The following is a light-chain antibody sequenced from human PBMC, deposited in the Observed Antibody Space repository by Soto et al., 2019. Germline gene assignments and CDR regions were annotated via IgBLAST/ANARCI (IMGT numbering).Light chain of an antibody. Sequence: DIQMTQSPSSLSTSVGDRVTITCRASQAISNYLAWYQRKPGNVPKLLIYAASTLQSGVPSRFSGSGSGTDFTLTISSLQPEDVATYYCQRYDIAPYTFGQGTKLEIK. CDR2: AAS. J-gene: IGKJ2*01. V-gene: IGKV1-27*01. CDR1: QAISNY. CDR3: QRYDIAPYT.